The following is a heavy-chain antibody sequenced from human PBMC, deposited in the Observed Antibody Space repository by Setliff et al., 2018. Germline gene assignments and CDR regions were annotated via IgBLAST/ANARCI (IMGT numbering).Heavy chain of an antibody. D-gene: IGHD6-13*01. CDR3: ARFAGSSWVDY. V-gene: IGHV4-34*01. Sequence: SETLSLTCAVYGGPFSGYYWSWIRQPPGKGLEWIGEINHSGSTNYNPSLKSRVTISVDMSKNQFSLKLSSVTAADTAVYYCARFAGSSWVDYWGQGTLVTVSS. CDR1: GGPFSGYY. J-gene: IGHJ4*02. CDR2: INHSGST.